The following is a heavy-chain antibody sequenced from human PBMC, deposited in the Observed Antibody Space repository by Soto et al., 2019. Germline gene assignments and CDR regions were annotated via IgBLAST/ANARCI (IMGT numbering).Heavy chain of an antibody. CDR2: IYYSGST. D-gene: IGHD3-22*01. CDR3: ARDGLQPYYYDSSGYYLKGFDP. V-gene: IGHV4-61*01. J-gene: IGHJ5*02. Sequence: SETLSLTCTVSGGSVSSGSYYWSWIRQPPGKGLGWIGYIYYSGSTNYNPSLKSRVTISVDTSKNQFSLKLSSVTAADTAVYYCARDGLQPYYYDSSGYYLKGFDPWGQGTLVTVSS. CDR1: GGSVSSGSYY.